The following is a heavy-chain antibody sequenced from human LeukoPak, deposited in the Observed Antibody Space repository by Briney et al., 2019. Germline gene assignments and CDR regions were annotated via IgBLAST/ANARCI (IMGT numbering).Heavy chain of an antibody. D-gene: IGHD1-1*01. V-gene: IGHV3-23*01. CDR2: ISGGGSTT. Sequence: GGTLRLSCAASGFTFSTYGMNWVRQAPGKGLEWVSTISGGGSTTYYADSVKGRFTIARDNSKNTLYLQMNSLRAEDTAVYYCATPESVTNYAFDIWGQGTMVTVSS. CDR1: GFTFSTYG. CDR3: ATPESVTNYAFDI. J-gene: IGHJ3*02.